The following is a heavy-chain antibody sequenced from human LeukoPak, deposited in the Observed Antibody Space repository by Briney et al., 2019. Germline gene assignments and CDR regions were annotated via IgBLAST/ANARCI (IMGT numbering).Heavy chain of an antibody. CDR1: GFTFNSYS. Sequence: PGGSLRLSCAASGFTFNSYSMNWVRQAPGKGREWVSSISSSSNYIYYADSVKGRFTISRDNAKNSLYLQMNSLRAEDTAVYYCARDRSSGWYIFDYWGQGTLVTVSS. CDR3: ARDRSSGWYIFDY. CDR2: ISSSSNYI. D-gene: IGHD6-19*01. V-gene: IGHV3-21*01. J-gene: IGHJ4*02.